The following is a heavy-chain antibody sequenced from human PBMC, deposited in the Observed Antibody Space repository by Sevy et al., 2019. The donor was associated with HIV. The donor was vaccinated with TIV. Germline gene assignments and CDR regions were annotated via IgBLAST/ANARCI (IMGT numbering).Heavy chain of an antibody. CDR2: IKQDGSEK. Sequence: GGSLRLSWAASGFTFSSFWMSWVRQARGKGREWVANIKQDGSEKYYVDSVKGRFTISRDNAKNSLYLQMNSLRAENTAVYCCARFALGDYGDYAVSAFDYWGQGTLVTVSS. CDR3: ARFALGDYGDYAVSAFDY. CDR1: GFTFSSFW. D-gene: IGHD4-17*01. V-gene: IGHV3-7*01. J-gene: IGHJ4*02.